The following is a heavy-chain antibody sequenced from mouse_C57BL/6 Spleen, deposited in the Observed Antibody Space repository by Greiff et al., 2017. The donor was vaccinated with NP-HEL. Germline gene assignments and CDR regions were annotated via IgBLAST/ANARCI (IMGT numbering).Heavy chain of an antibody. CDR3: ARTGAAQATSDYAMDY. V-gene: IGHV5-17*01. CDR1: GFTFSDYG. CDR2: ISSGSSTI. J-gene: IGHJ4*01. D-gene: IGHD3-2*02. Sequence: EVQLVESGGGLVKPGGSLKLSCAASGFTFSDYGMHWVRQAPEKGLEWVAYISSGSSTIYYADTVKGRFTISRDNAKNTLFLQMTSLRSEDTAMYYWARTGAAQATSDYAMDYWGQGTSVTVAS.